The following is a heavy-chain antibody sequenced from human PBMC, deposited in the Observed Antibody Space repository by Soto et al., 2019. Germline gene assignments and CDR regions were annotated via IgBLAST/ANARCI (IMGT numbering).Heavy chain of an antibody. CDR2: INHSGST. CDR1: GGSFSGYY. CDR3: ARGLRNGDYVDYYYYMDV. J-gene: IGHJ6*03. V-gene: IGHV4-34*01. D-gene: IGHD4-17*01. Sequence: SETLSLTCAVYGGSFSGYYWSWIRQPPGKGLEWIGVINHSGSTNYNPSLKSRVTISVDTSKNQFSLKLSSVTAADTAVYYCARGLRNGDYVDYYYYMDVWGKGTTVTVSS.